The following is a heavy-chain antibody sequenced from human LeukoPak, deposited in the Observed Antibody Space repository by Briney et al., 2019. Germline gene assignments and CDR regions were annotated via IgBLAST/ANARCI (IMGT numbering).Heavy chain of an antibody. Sequence: GGSLRLSCAASGFTFSSYDMHWVRQATGKGLEWVSAIGVAANTFYSGSVKGRFTISRENAKNSLYLLMNSLRAEDTAVYYCARDRVWYYGDHHVFDYWGQGTLVTVSS. CDR2: IGVAANT. D-gene: IGHD4-17*01. J-gene: IGHJ4*02. V-gene: IGHV3-13*01. CDR3: ARDRVWYYGDHHVFDY. CDR1: GFTFSSYD.